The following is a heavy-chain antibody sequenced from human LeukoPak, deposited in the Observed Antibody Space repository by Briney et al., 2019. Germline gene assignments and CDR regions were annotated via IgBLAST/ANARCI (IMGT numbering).Heavy chain of an antibody. CDR3: ARVQGERFGDFYYHYYGMDV. Sequence: GGSLRLSCAASGFTFSSYSMNWVRQAPGKGLEWVSYISSSSSTIYYADSVKGRFTISRDNAKNSLYLQMNSLRDEDTAVYYCARVQGERFGDFYYHYYGMDVWGQGTTVTVSS. J-gene: IGHJ6*02. CDR1: GFTFSSYS. CDR2: ISSSSSTI. V-gene: IGHV3-48*02. D-gene: IGHD3-10*01.